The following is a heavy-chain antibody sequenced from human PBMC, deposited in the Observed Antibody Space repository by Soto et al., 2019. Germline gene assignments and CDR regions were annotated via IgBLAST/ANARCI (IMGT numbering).Heavy chain of an antibody. D-gene: IGHD2-15*01. J-gene: IGHJ3*02. Sequence: EMQLLESGGDLVQPGGSLRLSCAASGFTFSSYAMTWVRQAPGKGLEYISAISGSGATTYYADSMKGRFTVSRDNSKNTLYLQTNSLRAEDTALYYCAKDRDDIGMVDAFEIWGQGTRVTVSS. CDR2: ISGSGATT. CDR1: GFTFSSYA. V-gene: IGHV3-23*01. CDR3: AKDRDDIGMVDAFEI.